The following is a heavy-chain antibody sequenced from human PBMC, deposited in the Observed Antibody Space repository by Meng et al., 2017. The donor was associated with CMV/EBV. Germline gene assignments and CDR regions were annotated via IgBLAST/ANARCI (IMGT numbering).Heavy chain of an antibody. Sequence: ASVKVSCKASGYTFTSYGISWVRQAPGQGLEWMGWTSAYNGNTNYAQKLQGRVTMTTDTSTSTAYMELRSLRSDDTAVYYCARDLTGYCSSTSCYGTWFDPWGQGTLVTVSS. CDR2: TSAYNGNT. CDR3: ARDLTGYCSSTSCYGTWFDP. J-gene: IGHJ5*02. V-gene: IGHV1-18*01. CDR1: GYTFTSYG. D-gene: IGHD2-2*01.